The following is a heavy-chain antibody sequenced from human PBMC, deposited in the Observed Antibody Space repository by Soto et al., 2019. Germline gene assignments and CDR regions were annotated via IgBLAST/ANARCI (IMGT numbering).Heavy chain of an antibody. CDR2: IYSGGST. CDR3: ASGGGVYYYDSSGYPYYFDY. J-gene: IGHJ4*02. V-gene: IGHV3-53*01. Sequence: GGSLRLSCAASGFTVSSNYMSWVRQAPGKGLEWVSAIYSGGSTYYADSVKGRFTISRDNSKNTLYLQMNSLRAEDTAVYYCASGGGVYYYDSSGYPYYFDYWGQGTLVTVSS. D-gene: IGHD3-22*01. CDR1: GFTVSSNY.